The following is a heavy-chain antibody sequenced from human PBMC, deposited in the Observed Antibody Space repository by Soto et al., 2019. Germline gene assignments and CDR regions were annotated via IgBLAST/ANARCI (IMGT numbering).Heavy chain of an antibody. CDR1: GGSISSYY. CDR2: IYYSGST. D-gene: IGHD3-10*01. CDR3: VRTITMVAFDI. Sequence: SETLSLTCTVSGGSISSYYWSWIRQPPGKGLEWIGYIYYSGSTNYNPSLKSRVTISVDTSKNQFSLKLSSVTAADTAVYYCVRTITMVAFDIWGQGTMVTVSS. V-gene: IGHV4-59*01. J-gene: IGHJ3*02.